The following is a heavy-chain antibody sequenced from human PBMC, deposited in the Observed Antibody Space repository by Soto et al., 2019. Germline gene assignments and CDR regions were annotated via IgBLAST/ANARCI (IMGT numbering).Heavy chain of an antibody. J-gene: IGHJ6*02. D-gene: IGHD2-2*01. CDR1: GYTFTSYY. CDR2: INPSGGST. CDR3: ARDSDIVVVPAAMIYYYYYGMDV. V-gene: IGHV1-46*01. Sequence: ASVKVSCKASGYTFTSYYMHWVRQAPGQGLEWMGIINPSGGSTSYAQKFQGRVNMTRDTSTSTVYMELSSLRSVDTVVYYCARDSDIVVVPAAMIYYYYYGMDVGG.